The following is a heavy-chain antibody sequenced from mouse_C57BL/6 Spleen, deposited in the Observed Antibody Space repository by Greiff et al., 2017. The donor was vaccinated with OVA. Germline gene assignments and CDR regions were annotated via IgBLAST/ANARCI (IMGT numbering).Heavy chain of an antibody. CDR3: ARSPYYGSSYNYFDY. D-gene: IGHD1-1*01. CDR2: IWTGGGT. Sequence: VKLQESGPGLVAPSQSLSITCTVSGFSLTSYAISWVRQPPGKGLEWLGVIWTGGGTNYNSALKSRLSISKDNSKSQVFLKMNSLQTDDTARYYCARSPYYGSSYNYFDYWGQGTTLTVSS. J-gene: IGHJ2*01. V-gene: IGHV2-9-1*01. CDR1: GFSLTSYA.